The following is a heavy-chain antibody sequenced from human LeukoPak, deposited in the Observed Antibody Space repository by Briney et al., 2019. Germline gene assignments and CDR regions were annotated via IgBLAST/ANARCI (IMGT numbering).Heavy chain of an antibody. CDR2: NYLNGNT. Sequence: PSETLSLTCSVSGDSISSGIYYWSRIRQPAGKGLEWIGRNYLNGNTNHNPSLQGRVRLSIDTSRNQFSLKVTPVTAADSGIYNGARERGGYYENWFDPWGQGTRVTVSS. CDR1: GDSISSGIYY. CDR3: ARERGGYYENWFDP. V-gene: IGHV4-61*02. J-gene: IGHJ5*02. D-gene: IGHD1-26*01.